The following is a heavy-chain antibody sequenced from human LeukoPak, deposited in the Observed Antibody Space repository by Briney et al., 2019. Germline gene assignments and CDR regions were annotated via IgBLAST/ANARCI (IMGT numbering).Heavy chain of an antibody. CDR1: GYSISSGYY. Sequence: PSETLSLTCTVSGYSISSGYYWGWIRQPPGKGLEWIGSIYHSGSTYYNPSLKSRVTISVDTSKNQFSLKLSSVTAADTAVYYCARVELLGFGELFRRGGDAFDIWGQGTMVTVSS. D-gene: IGHD3-10*01. J-gene: IGHJ3*02. CDR2: IYHSGST. CDR3: ARVELLGFGELFRRGGDAFDI. V-gene: IGHV4-38-2*02.